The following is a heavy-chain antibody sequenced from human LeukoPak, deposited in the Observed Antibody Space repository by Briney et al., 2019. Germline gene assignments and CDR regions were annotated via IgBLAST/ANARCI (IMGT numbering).Heavy chain of an antibody. CDR2: INPNSGGT. CDR3: AREGGYCINGVCYFTPHYYYYYMDV. D-gene: IGHD2-8*01. V-gene: IGHV1-2*02. J-gene: IGHJ6*03. Sequence: ASVKVSCKASGYSFTGYNMHWERQAPGQGLEWMGWINPNSGGTNNEQKFQGKGPMTRDTAISKAYMELSSLRSDDTAVYFCAREGGYCINGVCYFTPHYYYYYMDVWGKGTTVTVSS. CDR1: GYSFTGYN.